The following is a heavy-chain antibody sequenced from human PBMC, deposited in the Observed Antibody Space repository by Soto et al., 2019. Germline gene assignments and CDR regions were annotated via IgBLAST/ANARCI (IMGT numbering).Heavy chain of an antibody. CDR1: GYTFTSYD. D-gene: IGHD2-2*01. J-gene: IGHJ6*02. Sequence: QVQLVQSGAELKKPGASVKVSCKASGYTFTSYDINWVRQATGQGLEWMGWMNPNSGNTVYAQKFQGRVTMTRNTSISTAYMGVSSLRSEDTAVYYCARERAIVVVPAADYFYYGMDVWGQGTTVTVSS. V-gene: IGHV1-8*01. CDR3: ARERAIVVVPAADYFYYGMDV. CDR2: MNPNSGNT.